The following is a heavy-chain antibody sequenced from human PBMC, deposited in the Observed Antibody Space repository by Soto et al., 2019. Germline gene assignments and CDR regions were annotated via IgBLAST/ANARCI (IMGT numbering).Heavy chain of an antibody. J-gene: IGHJ6*03. CDR1: GFTFSSYG. CDR2: IWYDGSNT. V-gene: IGHV3-33*01. D-gene: IGHD3-10*01. Sequence: GGSLRLSCAASGFTFSSYGMHWVRQAPGKGLEWVAVIWYDGSNTYYADSVKGRFTISRDNSKNTLYLQMNSLRAEDTAVYYCARSTMVRGWTSYYMDVWGKGTTVTVSS. CDR3: ARSTMVRGWTSYYMDV.